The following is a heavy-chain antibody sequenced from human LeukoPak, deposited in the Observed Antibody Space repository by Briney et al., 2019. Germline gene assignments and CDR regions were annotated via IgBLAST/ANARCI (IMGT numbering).Heavy chain of an antibody. CDR1: GVTFSSYW. J-gene: IGHJ4*02. CDR2: IKEDGSEK. D-gene: IGHD3-22*01. V-gene: IGHV3-7*01. Sequence: GGSLRLSCAASGVTFSSYWMSWVRQAPGKGLEWVANIKEDGSEKYYVDSVKGRFTISRDNAKNSVYLQMNSLRAEDTVVYYCARGRFNYDSTGYSSFYYWGQGTLVTVSS. CDR3: ARGRFNYDSTGYSSFYY.